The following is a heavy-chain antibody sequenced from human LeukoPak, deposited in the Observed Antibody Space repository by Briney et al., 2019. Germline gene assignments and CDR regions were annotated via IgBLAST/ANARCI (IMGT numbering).Heavy chain of an antibody. V-gene: IGHV1-18*01. Sequence: GASVKVSCKASGYTFTSYGISWVRQAPGQGLEWMGWISAYNGNTNYAQKLQGRVTMTTDISTSTAYMELRSLRSDDTAVYYCARVQREQWLANPFDYWGQGTLVTVSS. CDR2: ISAYNGNT. CDR3: ARVQREQWLANPFDY. D-gene: IGHD6-19*01. CDR1: GYTFTSYG. J-gene: IGHJ4*02.